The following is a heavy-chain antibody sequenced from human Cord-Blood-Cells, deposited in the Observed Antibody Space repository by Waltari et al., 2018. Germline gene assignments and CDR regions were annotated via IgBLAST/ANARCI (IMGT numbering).Heavy chain of an antibody. V-gene: IGHV1-3*01. CDR3: ASISSGYYYYFDY. D-gene: IGHD3-22*01. CDR1: GYTFTSYA. J-gene: IGHJ4*02. CDR2: INAGNGNT. Sequence: QVQLVQSGAEVKKPGASVKVSCKAPGYTFTSYAMHWVRQAPGQRLEWMGWINAGNGNTKYSQKFQGRVTITRDTSASTAYMELSSLRSEDTAVYYCASISSGYYYYFDYWGQGTLVTVSS.